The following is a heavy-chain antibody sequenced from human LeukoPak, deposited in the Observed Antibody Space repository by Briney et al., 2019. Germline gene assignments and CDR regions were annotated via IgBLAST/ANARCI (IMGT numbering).Heavy chain of an antibody. CDR3: ARAEDIVATPTAFDI. V-gene: IGHV3-74*01. J-gene: IGHJ3*02. D-gene: IGHD5-12*01. Sequence: GGSLRLSCAASGFTFSSYWMHWVRQAPGKGLVWVSRINSDGSSTSYADSVKGRFTISRDNAKNTLYLQMNSLRAEDTAVYYCARAEDIVATPTAFDIWGQGTMVTVSS. CDR1: GFTFSSYW. CDR2: INSDGSST.